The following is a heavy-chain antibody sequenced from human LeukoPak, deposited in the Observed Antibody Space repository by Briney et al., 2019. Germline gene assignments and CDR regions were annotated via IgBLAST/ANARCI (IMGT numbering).Heavy chain of an antibody. V-gene: IGHV3-23*01. CDR3: AKDVRVGGGGMDV. J-gene: IGHJ6*02. CDR2: ISGSGGNT. Sequence: GGSLRLSCAASGFTFSSYAMTWVRQAPGKGLEWVSLISGSGGNTYYADSVKGRFTISRDNSKSTLSLQMNSLRAEDTAVYYCAKDVRVGGGGMDVWGQGTPVTVSS. CDR1: GFTFSSYA. D-gene: IGHD1-26*01.